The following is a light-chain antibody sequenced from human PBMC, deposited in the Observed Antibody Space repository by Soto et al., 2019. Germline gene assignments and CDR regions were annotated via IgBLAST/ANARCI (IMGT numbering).Light chain of an antibody. Sequence: DIQMTQSPSTLSASVCDRVTITCRASQSISNWLAWYQQKPGKAPKLLIYKASSLESGVPSRFSGSGSGTEFTLTISSLQPDDFATYYCQQYNSYPWTFGQGTKVAIK. CDR3: QQYNSYPWT. J-gene: IGKJ1*01. V-gene: IGKV1-5*03. CDR1: QSISNW. CDR2: KAS.